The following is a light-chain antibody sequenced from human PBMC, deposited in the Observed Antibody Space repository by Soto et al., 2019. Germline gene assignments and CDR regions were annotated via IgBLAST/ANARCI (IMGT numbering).Light chain of an antibody. CDR1: QGISSY. Sequence: AIRMTQSPSSFSASTGDRVTITCRASQGISSYLAWYQQKPGKAPKLLIYAASTLQSGVPSRFCGSGSGTEFTLTISCLQSEDFVTYYCQQYYSCPFTFGPGTKVDI. J-gene: IGKJ3*01. CDR3: QQYYSCPFT. CDR2: AAS. V-gene: IGKV1-8*01.